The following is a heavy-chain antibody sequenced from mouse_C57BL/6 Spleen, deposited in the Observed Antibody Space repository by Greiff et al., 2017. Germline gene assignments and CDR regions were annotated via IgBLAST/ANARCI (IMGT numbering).Heavy chain of an antibody. D-gene: IGHD1-1*01. J-gene: IGHJ2*01. CDR3: ARLGYGSSYIDY. CDR2: IYPSDSET. CDR1: GYTFTSYW. V-gene: IGHV1-61*01. Sequence: VQLQQPGAELVRPGSSVKLSCKASGYTFTSYWMDWVKQRPGQGLEWIGNIYPSDSETHYNQKFKDKATLTVDKSSSTAYMQLSSLTSEDSAVYYCARLGYGSSYIDYWGQGTTLTVSS.